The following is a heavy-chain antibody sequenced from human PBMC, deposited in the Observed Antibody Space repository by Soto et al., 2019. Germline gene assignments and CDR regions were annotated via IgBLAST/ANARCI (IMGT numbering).Heavy chain of an antibody. CDR1: GFTFSSYS. CDR3: ARGLGTREVSRY. V-gene: IGHV3-21*01. D-gene: IGHD7-27*01. J-gene: IGHJ4*02. CDR2: ISSSSSYI. Sequence: PGGSLRLSCAASGFTFSSYSMNWVRQAPGKGLEWVSSISSSSSYIYYADSVKGRFTISRDNAKNSLYLQMNSLRAEDTAVYYCARGLGTREVSRYWGQGTLVTVSS.